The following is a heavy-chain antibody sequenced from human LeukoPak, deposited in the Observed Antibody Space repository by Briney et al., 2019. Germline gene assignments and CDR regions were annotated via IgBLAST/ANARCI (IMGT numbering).Heavy chain of an antibody. CDR3: ARGGRWEHFDY. J-gene: IGHJ4*02. V-gene: IGHV4-59*01. CDR1: GGYISTYY. Sequence: SETLSLTCTVSGGYISTYYWSWIRLPPGKGLEWIGYIYYSGTTTYNPSLRSRVTMSVDTSKNQFSLKLRSVTAADTAVYYRARGGRWEHFDYWGQGTLVTVSS. CDR2: IYYSGTT. D-gene: IGHD1-1*01.